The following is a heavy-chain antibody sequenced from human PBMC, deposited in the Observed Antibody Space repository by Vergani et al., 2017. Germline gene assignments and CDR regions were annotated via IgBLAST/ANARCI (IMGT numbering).Heavy chain of an antibody. D-gene: IGHD3-10*01. CDR2: IDRTGRT. CDR3: ARDGMSPAGIDPKNAFHV. V-gene: IGHV4-38-2*02. J-gene: IGHJ3*01. Sequence: QVQLQESCPRLVKPSETLSLICSVSGYSISRGYFWGCIRQSPGKGLEWLGNIDRTGRTHLSPSLKGRLTISVDTTKNQFSLRLTTATAADTAVYFGARDGMSPAGIDPKNAFHVWGQGTRVSV. CDR1: GYSISRGYF.